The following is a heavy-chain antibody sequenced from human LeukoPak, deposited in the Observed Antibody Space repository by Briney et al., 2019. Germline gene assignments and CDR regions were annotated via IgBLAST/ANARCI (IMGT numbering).Heavy chain of an antibody. J-gene: IGHJ5*02. CDR1: GFTFSSYS. CDR3: ASLGPRFDP. CDR2: ISSSSSTI. Sequence: PGGSLRLSCAASGFTFSSYSMNWVRQAPGKGLEWVSYISSSSSTISYADSVKGRFTISRDNAKNSLYLQMNSLRAEDTAVYYCASLGPRFDPWGQGTLVTVSS. V-gene: IGHV3-48*01.